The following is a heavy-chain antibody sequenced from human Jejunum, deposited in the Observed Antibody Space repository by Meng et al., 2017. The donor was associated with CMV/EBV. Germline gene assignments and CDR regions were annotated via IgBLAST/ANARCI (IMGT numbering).Heavy chain of an antibody. V-gene: IGHV6-1*01. Sequence: GDSVSSNRAAWNWIRQSPSRGLEWLGRTDYRSNWSTDYALSVKSRITISPDTSKNQVSLHLTSLTPEDTAMYYCVRSSTTGGFDPWGQGTLVTVSS. CDR3: VRSSTTGGFDP. CDR1: GDSVSSNRAA. D-gene: IGHD7-27*01. J-gene: IGHJ5*02. CDR2: TDYRSNWST.